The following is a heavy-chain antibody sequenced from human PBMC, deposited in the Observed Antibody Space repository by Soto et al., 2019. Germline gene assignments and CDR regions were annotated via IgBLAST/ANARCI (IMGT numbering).Heavy chain of an antibody. J-gene: IGHJ4*02. CDR3: ARGQVVAAQH. V-gene: IGHV4-30-2*01. Sequence: SETLCLTCAVSGGSISGGGYSWSWIRRPPGKGLEWIGYIYHSGSTYYDPSLKSRVTISVDRSKNQFSLKLSSVTAADTAVYYCARGQVVAAQHWGQGTLVTVSS. CDR1: GGSISGGGYS. D-gene: IGHD2-15*01. CDR2: IYHSGST.